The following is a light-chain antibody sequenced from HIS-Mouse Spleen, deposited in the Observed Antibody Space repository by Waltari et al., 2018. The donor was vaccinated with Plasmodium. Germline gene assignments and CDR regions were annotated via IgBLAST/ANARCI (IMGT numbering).Light chain of an antibody. CDR3: YSTDSSGNHRV. CDR2: EDS. V-gene: IGLV3-10*01. J-gene: IGLJ3*02. CDR1: ALPKKY. Sequence: SYELTQPPSVSVSPGQTARITCSGDALPKKYAYWYQQKSGQAPVLVIYEDSKRPSGIPGRFSGSRSGTMATWTSSGAQVEDEADDYCYSTDSSGNHRVFGGGTKLTVL.